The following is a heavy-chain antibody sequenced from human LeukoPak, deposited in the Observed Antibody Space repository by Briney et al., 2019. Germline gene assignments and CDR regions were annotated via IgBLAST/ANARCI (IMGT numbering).Heavy chain of an antibody. V-gene: IGHV4-59*01. Sequence: SETLSLTCTVSGGSISSYYWSWIRQPPGKGLEWIGYIYYSGSTNYNPSLKSRVTISVDTSKNQFSLKLSSVTAADTAVYYRASGYCSSTSCLFDPWGQGTLVTVSS. CDR2: IYYSGST. CDR1: GGSISSYY. D-gene: IGHD2-2*03. J-gene: IGHJ5*02. CDR3: ASGYCSSTSCLFDP.